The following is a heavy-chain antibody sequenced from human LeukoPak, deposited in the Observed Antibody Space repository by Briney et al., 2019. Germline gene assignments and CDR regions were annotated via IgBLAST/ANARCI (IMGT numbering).Heavy chain of an antibody. CDR2: INPSGGST. Sequence: GASVKVSCKASGYTFTSYYMHWVRQAPGQGLEWMGIINPSGGSTSYAQKFQGRVTMTRDTSTSTVYMELSSLRSEDTAAYYCAREALGYRGYDPDYFDSWGQGTLVTVSS. V-gene: IGHV1-46*01. J-gene: IGHJ4*02. CDR3: AREALGYRGYDPDYFDS. CDR1: GYTFTSYY. D-gene: IGHD5-12*01.